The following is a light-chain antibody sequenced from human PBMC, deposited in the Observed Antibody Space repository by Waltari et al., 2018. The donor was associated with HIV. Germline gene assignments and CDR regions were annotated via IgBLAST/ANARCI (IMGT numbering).Light chain of an antibody. CDR1: QSVSSN. Sequence: ETMMTQSPATLSVSPGARATLSCRASQSVSSNLAWYQQKPGQAPRLLIYGASTRATAIPARVSGSGSGTDFTLTISSLQSEDIAIYYCQQYNNWPQTFGQGTKVEIK. CDR2: GAS. J-gene: IGKJ1*01. CDR3: QQYNNWPQT. V-gene: IGKV3-15*01.